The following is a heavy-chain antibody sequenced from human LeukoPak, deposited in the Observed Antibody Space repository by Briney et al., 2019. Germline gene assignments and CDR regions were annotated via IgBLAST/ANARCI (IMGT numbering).Heavy chain of an antibody. V-gene: IGHV3-30*18. D-gene: IGHD5-24*01. J-gene: IGHJ4*02. CDR2: ISYDGSNK. Sequence: GRSLRLSCAAPGSTFSSYGMHWVRQAPGKGLEWVAVISYDGSNKYYADSVKGRFTISRDNSKNTLYLQMNSLRAEDTAVYYCAKDGMATISYYFDYWGQGTLVTVSS. CDR3: AKDGMATISYYFDY. CDR1: GSTFSSYG.